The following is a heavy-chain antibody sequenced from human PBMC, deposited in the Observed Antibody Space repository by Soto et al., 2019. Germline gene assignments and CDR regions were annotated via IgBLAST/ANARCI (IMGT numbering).Heavy chain of an antibody. J-gene: IGHJ4*02. CDR1: GCTFTRYG. CDR3: ARVGLRSGHFDY. CDR2: IXAYNGXT. D-gene: IGHD3-16*01. Sequence: XSVKVSCKASGCTFTRYGISWVRQAPGQGLDWMGCIXAYNGXTNYAQKLQGXXTMTTDTXXSTEYMELRSLRSEDTAVYYCARVGLRSGHFDYWGQGTLVTVSS. V-gene: IGHV1-18*01.